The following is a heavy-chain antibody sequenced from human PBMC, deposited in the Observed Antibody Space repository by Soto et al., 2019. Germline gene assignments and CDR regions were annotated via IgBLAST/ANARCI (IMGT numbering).Heavy chain of an antibody. Sequence: SETLSLTCSVSGDSINSDKYYWGWIRQPPGKGLEWIGSIYFRGNTYYNPSLQTRVTISLDKSKSQFSLKLNSVTAADSAVYFCARLEGLATISYYFDFWGQGALVTSPQ. D-gene: IGHD3-9*01. CDR3: ARLEGLATISYYFDF. J-gene: IGHJ4*02. CDR1: GDSINSDKYY. CDR2: IYFRGNT. V-gene: IGHV4-39*01.